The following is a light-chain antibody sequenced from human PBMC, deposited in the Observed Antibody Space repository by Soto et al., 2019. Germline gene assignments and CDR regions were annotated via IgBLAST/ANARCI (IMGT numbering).Light chain of an antibody. CDR2: AAS. V-gene: IGKV3-20*01. Sequence: EMGLTHDPCTLSSSESVGATLSFGASQSVDRNYLAWYQQKPGQAPRLLIYAASTRATGIPVRFSGSGSGTDFTLTFSRLEPEDFAVYYCQLYGLSISFGQGTRLEI. CDR1: QSVDRNY. CDR3: QLYGLSIS. J-gene: IGKJ5*01.